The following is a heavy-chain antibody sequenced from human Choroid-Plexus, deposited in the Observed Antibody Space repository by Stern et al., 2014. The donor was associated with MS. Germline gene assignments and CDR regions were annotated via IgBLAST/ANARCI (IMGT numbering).Heavy chain of an antibody. CDR3: AKDRQYLTYFFDH. CDR1: GFTFRSCA. D-gene: IGHD2/OR15-2a*01. J-gene: IGHJ5*02. V-gene: IGHV3-30*18. CDR2: VSYDGSYK. Sequence: VQLVESGGGLVQPGRPLRLSCAASGFTFRSCAMHWVRQAPGKGLEWVSGVSYDGSYKYYADSVKGRFTISRDNSQNTLYMQMSSLRPEDTAVYYCAKDRQYLTYFFDHWGQGSLVTVSS.